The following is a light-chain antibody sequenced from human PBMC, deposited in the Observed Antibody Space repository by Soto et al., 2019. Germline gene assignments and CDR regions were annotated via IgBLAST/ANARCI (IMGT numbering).Light chain of an antibody. J-gene: IGLJ1*01. CDR2: ANN. Sequence: QSVLTQAPSASGTPGQRVTISCSGSSSNIGNSTVNWYQQFPGTAPKLLIYANNRRPSGVPDRFSGSKSGTSASLAIRGLQSEDEADYHCAAWDDSLNGYVFGAGTKVTVL. V-gene: IGLV1-44*01. CDR3: AAWDDSLNGYV. CDR1: SSNIGNST.